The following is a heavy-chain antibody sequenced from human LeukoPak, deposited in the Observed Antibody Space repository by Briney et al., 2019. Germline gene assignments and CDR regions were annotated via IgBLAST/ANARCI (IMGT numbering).Heavy chain of an antibody. CDR2: ISSSSTYI. CDR3: ARARCCSSTSCYGDFDY. J-gene: IGHJ4*02. V-gene: IGHV3-21*01. CDR1: GFTFSSYS. D-gene: IGHD2-2*01. Sequence: GGSLRLSCAASGFTFSSYSMNWVRQAPGKGLEWVSSISSSSTYIYYADSVKGRFTISRDNAKNSLYLQMNSLRAEDTAVYYCARARCCSSTSCYGDFDYWGPRTLVTVSS.